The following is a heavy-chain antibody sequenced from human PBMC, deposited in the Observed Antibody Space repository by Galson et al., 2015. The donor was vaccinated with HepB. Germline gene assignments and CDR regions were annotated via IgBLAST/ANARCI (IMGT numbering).Heavy chain of an antibody. J-gene: IGHJ3*01. CDR3: AKDLRRKSSSANYAPAFDV. Sequence: SVKVSCKASGYIFTTYAISWVRQAPGQGLEWMGWISVHNGNVHHAQKFQGRVTITTDTSTSTANMELRNLRPDDTAVYYCAKDLRRKSSSANYAPAFDVWG. CDR1: GYIFTTYA. CDR2: ISVHNGNV. V-gene: IGHV1-18*04. D-gene: IGHD4/OR15-4a*01.